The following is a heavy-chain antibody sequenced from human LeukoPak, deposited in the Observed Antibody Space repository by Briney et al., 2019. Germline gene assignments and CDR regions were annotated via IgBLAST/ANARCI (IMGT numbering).Heavy chain of an antibody. V-gene: IGHV5-51*01. Sequence: GESLKISCKASGYTFSNYWIGWVRQMPGKGLEWMGIIYPGDSDTRYSPSFQGQVTISADKSISTAYLQWSSLKASDTAMYYCARSLTAAAGDYWGQGTLVTVSS. D-gene: IGHD6-25*01. J-gene: IGHJ4*02. CDR3: ARSLTAAAGDY. CDR1: GYTFSNYW. CDR2: IYPGDSDT.